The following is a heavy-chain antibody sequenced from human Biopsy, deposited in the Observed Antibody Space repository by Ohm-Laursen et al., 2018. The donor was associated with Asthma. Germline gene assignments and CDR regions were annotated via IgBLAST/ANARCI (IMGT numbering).Heavy chain of an antibody. D-gene: IGHD7-27*01. CDR1: GYTFIGYH. V-gene: IGHV1-2*06. J-gene: IGHJ5*02. Sequence: VKVSCKTSGYTFIGYHIHWVRQAPGQGLEWMGRINPNSGGTNYAQKFQGRVTMTSDTSISTAYMGLSRLRPDDTALYYCARGQKSPGDRWFDPWGQGTLVTVSS. CDR3: ARGQKSPGDRWFDP. CDR2: INPNSGGT.